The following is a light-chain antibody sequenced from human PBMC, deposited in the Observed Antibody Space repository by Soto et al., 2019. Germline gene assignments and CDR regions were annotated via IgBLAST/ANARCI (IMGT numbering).Light chain of an antibody. CDR3: QVWDSSSDHV. CDR2: YDS. Sequence: SYELTQPPSVSVAPGKTARITCGGNNIGSKSVHWYQQKPGQAPVLVIYYDSDRPSGIPERFSGSNSWNTATLTISRVEAGDEADYYCQVWDSSSDHVFGTGTKLTVL. CDR1: NIGSKS. J-gene: IGLJ1*01. V-gene: IGLV3-21*04.